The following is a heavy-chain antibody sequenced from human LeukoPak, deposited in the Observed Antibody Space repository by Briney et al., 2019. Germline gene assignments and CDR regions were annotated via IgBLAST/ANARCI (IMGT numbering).Heavy chain of an antibody. J-gene: IGHJ4*02. Sequence: PGGSLRLSYAASGFTFNTYAMSWVRQAPGKGLEGVSFIYSGGSTDYADSVKGRFSLSRDNSKNTLYLQMNSLRAEDTAVYYCARRGYGDYAPFDYWGQGTLVTVSS. D-gene: IGHD4-17*01. CDR2: IYSGGST. V-gene: IGHV3-66*04. CDR3: ARRGYGDYAPFDY. CDR1: GFTFNTYA.